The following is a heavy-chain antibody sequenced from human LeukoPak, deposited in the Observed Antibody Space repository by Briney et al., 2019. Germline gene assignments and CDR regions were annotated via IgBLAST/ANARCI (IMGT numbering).Heavy chain of an antibody. CDR3: TTGIRGPGNTGS. V-gene: IGHV3-15*01. J-gene: IGHJ1*01. CDR1: GFTFNRCW. CDR2: IRSRAAGGTT. Sequence: GGSLRLSCVVSGFTFNRCWMNWVRQAPGKGLEWVGRIRSRAAGGTTEYAAPVKGRFVISRDDSKNTVYLHMDSLKNEDTAVYYCTTGIRGPGNTGSWGQGTLVIVSS. D-gene: IGHD3-10*01.